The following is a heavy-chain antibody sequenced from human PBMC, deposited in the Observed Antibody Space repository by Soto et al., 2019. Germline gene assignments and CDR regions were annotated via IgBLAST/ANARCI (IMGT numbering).Heavy chain of an antibody. CDR2: ISSSSSYI. J-gene: IGHJ6*02. D-gene: IGHD6-6*01. V-gene: IGHV3-21*01. Sequence: GVSLGLSFVASGITFGSRAMNWYRQAPGKGLEWVSSISSSSSYIYYADSVKGRFTIYRDNAKNSLYLQMNSLRAEDTAVYYCARQLEGQYYYYGMDVWGQGTTVTVSS. CDR1: GITFGSRA. CDR3: ARQLEGQYYYYGMDV.